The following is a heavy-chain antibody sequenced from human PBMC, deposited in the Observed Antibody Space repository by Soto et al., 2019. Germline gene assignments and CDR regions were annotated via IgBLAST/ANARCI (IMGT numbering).Heavy chain of an antibody. CDR3: ARRDSSGYRDYYYGMDV. J-gene: IGHJ6*02. CDR2: IYSGDSII. V-gene: IGHV5-51*01. Sequence: PGESLKISCTGSGYIFTSYWIAWVRQMPGKGLEWMGIIYSGDSIIRYSPSFQGQVTISADKSISTAYLQWSSLKASDTAMYYRARRDSSGYRDYYYGMDVWGQGTTVTVSS. D-gene: IGHD3-22*01. CDR1: GYIFTSYW.